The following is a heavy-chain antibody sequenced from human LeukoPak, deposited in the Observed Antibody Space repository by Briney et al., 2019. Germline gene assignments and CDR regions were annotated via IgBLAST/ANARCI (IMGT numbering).Heavy chain of an antibody. V-gene: IGHV3-23*01. CDR1: GFTFSSYA. CDR2: ISGSGGST. Sequence: GGSLRLSCAASGFTFSSYAMSWVRQAPGKGLEWVSAISGSGGSTYCADSVKGRFTISRDNSKNTLYLQMNSLRAEDTAVYYCARLSGSFYFDYWGPGTLVTVSS. D-gene: IGHD1-26*01. J-gene: IGHJ4*02. CDR3: ARLSGSFYFDY.